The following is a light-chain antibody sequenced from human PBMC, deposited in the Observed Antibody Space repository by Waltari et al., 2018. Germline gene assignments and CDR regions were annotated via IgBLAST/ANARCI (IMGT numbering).Light chain of an antibody. CDR1: QSVKVN. CDR3: QQYDEWPFT. CDR2: AAS. V-gene: IGKV3-15*01. Sequence: TVMTQSPATLSLSPGETATLSCRASQSVKVNLAWYQQQGGQTPRLLIYAASSRTTGSPGRVSGSGSGTDFTLTISSLQSEDFAVDYCQQYDEWPFTFGQGTKVDFK. J-gene: IGKJ2*01.